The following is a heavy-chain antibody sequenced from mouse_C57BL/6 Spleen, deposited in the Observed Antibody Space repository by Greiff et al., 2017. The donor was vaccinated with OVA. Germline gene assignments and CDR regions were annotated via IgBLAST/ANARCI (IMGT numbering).Heavy chain of an antibody. Sequence: VKLMESGAELARPGASVKMSCKASGYTFTSYTMHWVKQRPGQGLEWIGYINPSSGYTKYNQKFKDKATLTADKSSSTAYMQLSSLTSEDSAVYYCARELTGYFDYWGQGTTLTVSS. CDR1: GYTFTSYT. CDR2: INPSSGYT. CDR3: ARELTGYFDY. J-gene: IGHJ2*01. V-gene: IGHV1-4*01. D-gene: IGHD4-1*01.